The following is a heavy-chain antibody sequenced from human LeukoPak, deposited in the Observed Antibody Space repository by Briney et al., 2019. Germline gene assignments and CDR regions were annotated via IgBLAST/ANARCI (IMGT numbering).Heavy chain of an antibody. J-gene: IGHJ4*02. CDR1: GFTFSGST. V-gene: IGHV3-73*01. Sequence: GGSLRLSCAASGFTFSGSTVHWVRQASGKGLEWVGRIRGKANSYATAYAASVKGRFTISRDDSKNTAYLQMNSLKAEDTAEYYCTSWVATNNLDYWGQGTLVTVSS. CDR2: IRGKANSYAT. CDR3: TSWVATNNLDY. D-gene: IGHD5-24*01.